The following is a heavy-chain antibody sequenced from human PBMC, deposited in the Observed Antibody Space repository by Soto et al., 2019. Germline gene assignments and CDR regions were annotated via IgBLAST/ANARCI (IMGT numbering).Heavy chain of an antibody. CDR2: IIGSGGST. V-gene: IGHV3-23*01. CDR1: GFTFRNYA. CDR3: ARGLQPYYYYGMDV. J-gene: IGHJ6*02. Sequence: GGFLRLSCDASGFTFRNYAMNWVRQAPGKGLDWVSAIIGSGGSTYYADSVKGRFTISRDNSKNTLYRQMNSLRAEDTAVYYCARGLQPYYYYGMDVWGQGTTVTVSS. D-gene: IGHD4-4*01.